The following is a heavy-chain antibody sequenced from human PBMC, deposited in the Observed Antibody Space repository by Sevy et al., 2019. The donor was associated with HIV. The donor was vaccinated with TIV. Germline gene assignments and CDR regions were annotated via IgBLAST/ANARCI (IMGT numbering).Heavy chain of an antibody. V-gene: IGHV1-24*01. J-gene: IGHJ6*02. D-gene: IGHD2-15*01. CDR3: TGGGHGGGMYV. CDR1: GYTLTELS. CDR2: FDPEDGEA. Sequence: ASVKVSCKVYGYTLTELSMHWVRQAPGKGLEWMGCFDPEDGEAIYSQSFQGRVTLTEDTSTDTAYMELSGLRSEDTAVYYCTGGGHGGGMYVWGQGTTVTVSS.